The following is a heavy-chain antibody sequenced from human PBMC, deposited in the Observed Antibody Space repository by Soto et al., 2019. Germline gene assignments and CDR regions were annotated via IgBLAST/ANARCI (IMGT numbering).Heavy chain of an antibody. Sequence: SETLSLTCTVSGGSISSFYWSWIRQPPGKGLEWIGYISYSGNTNYNPSLKSRVSISVDTSKNQLSLNLTSVTAADTAVYYCAGAPLVLTRSYIDSWGQGTPVTVSS. CDR2: ISYSGNT. J-gene: IGHJ4*02. CDR1: GGSISSFY. D-gene: IGHD3-16*01. CDR3: AGAPLVLTRSYIDS. V-gene: IGHV4-59*01.